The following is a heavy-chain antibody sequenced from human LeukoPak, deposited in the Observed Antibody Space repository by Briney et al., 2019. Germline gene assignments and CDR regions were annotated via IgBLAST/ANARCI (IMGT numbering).Heavy chain of an antibody. J-gene: IGHJ4*01. CDR3: AKMGSAPYYDHFDYFDY. CDR1: GLTFSTSA. D-gene: IGHD3-10*01. V-gene: IGHV3-23*01. Sequence: GGSLRLSCGASGLTFSTSAMSWVRQAPGKGLEWVSGISGSGVTTYYADSVKGRFTISRDNSENTVYLQMDSLRAEDTALYYCAKMGSAPYYDHFDYFDYWGHGTLVTVSS. CDR2: ISGSGVTT.